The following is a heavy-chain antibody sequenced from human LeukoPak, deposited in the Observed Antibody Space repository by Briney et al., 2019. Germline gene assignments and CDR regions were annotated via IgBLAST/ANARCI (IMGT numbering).Heavy chain of an antibody. CDR2: FSSSSSTI. CDR3: ARDPRIQLWGQYYFDY. V-gene: IGHV3-48*02. D-gene: IGHD5-18*01. CDR1: GFTFSSYS. J-gene: IGHJ4*02. Sequence: PGGSLRLSCAASGFTFSSYSMNWVRQAPGKGLEWVSYFSSSSSTICYADSVKGRFTISRDNAKNSLYLQMNSLRDEDTAVYYCARDPRIQLWGQYYFDYWGQGTLVTVSS.